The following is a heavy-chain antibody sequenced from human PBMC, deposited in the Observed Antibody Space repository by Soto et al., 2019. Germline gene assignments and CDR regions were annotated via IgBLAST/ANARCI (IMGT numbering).Heavy chain of an antibody. CDR1: GFIFSNYV. J-gene: IGHJ4*02. CDR2: ISDSGGTS. D-gene: IGHD1-26*01. V-gene: IGHV3-23*04. Sequence: DVQLVDSGGGLVQPGGSLRLSCVASGFIFSNYVMSWVRQAPGKGLEWVSSISDSGGTSYYADSVKGRFTISRDNSKNTLYLQMNSLRAEDTAIYYCAKRPRALLTFDYWGQGTLVTVSS. CDR3: AKRPRALLTFDY.